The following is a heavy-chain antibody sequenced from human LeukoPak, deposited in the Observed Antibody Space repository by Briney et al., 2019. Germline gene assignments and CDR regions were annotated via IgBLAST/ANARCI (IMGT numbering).Heavy chain of an antibody. CDR3: ARDSRVIGYCSGGTCSSSHFFDC. CDR2: ISSTSSTI. J-gene: IGHJ4*02. V-gene: IGHV3-48*02. D-gene: IGHD2-15*01. CDR1: GFTFSSYG. Sequence: GGSLRLSCVASGFTFSSYGMSWVRQSLGKGLEWVSYISSTSSTIYYADSVKGRFTISRDNARDSLYLQMNSLRDEDTAVYYCARDSRVIGYCSGGTCSSSHFFDCWGQGTLVTVSS.